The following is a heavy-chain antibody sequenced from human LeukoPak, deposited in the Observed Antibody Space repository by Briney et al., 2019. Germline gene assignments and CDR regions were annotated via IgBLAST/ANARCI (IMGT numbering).Heavy chain of an antibody. D-gene: IGHD2-15*01. V-gene: IGHV3-74*01. J-gene: IGHJ3*02. CDR2: IHSDGSST. Sequence: GGSLRLSCAASGFTFRGYWMHWVRQVPGKGLVWVSRIHSDGSSTTYADSVKGRFSISRDNAKNTLYLQMNSLRAEDTAVYYCARQYCSGGSCYSFLAFDIWGQGTMVTVSS. CDR3: ARQYCSGGSCYSFLAFDI. CDR1: GFTFRGYW.